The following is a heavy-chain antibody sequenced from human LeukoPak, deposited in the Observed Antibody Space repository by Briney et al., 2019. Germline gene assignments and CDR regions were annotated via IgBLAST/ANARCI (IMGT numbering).Heavy chain of an antibody. Sequence: GGSLRLSCAASGFTFDDYAMHWVRQAPGKGLEWVSGISWNSGSIGYADSVKGRFTISRDNAKNSLYLQMNSLRAEDTALYYCAKDIGYGSGSYYEYYFDYWGQGTLVTVSS. D-gene: IGHD3-10*01. CDR1: GFTFDDYA. V-gene: IGHV3-9*01. J-gene: IGHJ4*02. CDR2: ISWNSGSI. CDR3: AKDIGYGSGSYYEYYFDY.